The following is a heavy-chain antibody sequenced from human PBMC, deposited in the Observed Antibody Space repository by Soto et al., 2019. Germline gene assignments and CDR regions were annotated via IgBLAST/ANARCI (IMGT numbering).Heavy chain of an antibody. Sequence: GGSLRLSCAASGFTFSSYGMHWVRQAPGKGLEWVAVISYDGSNKYYADSVKGRFTISRDNSKNTLYLQMNSLRAEDTALYYCAKLGYCSSTSCYLPPDTVTTDSAYYYYYYYMDVWGKGTTVTVSS. CDR2: ISYDGSNK. V-gene: IGHV3-30*18. CDR3: AKLGYCSSTSCYLPPDTVTTDSAYYYYYYYMDV. CDR1: GFTFSSYG. D-gene: IGHD2-2*01. J-gene: IGHJ6*03.